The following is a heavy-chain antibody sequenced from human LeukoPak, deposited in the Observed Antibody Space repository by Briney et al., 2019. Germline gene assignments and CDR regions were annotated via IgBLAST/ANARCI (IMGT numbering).Heavy chain of an antibody. D-gene: IGHD3-16*02. CDR3: ARGLSWFDP. CDR1: GGSFSGYY. CDR2: IYYSGST. Sequence: PSETLSLTCAVYGGSFSGYYWSWIRQPPGKGLEWIGYIYYSGSTNYNPSLKSRVTISVDTSKNQFSLKLSSVTAADTAVYYCARGLSWFDPWGQGTLVTVSS. V-gene: IGHV4-59*01. J-gene: IGHJ5*02.